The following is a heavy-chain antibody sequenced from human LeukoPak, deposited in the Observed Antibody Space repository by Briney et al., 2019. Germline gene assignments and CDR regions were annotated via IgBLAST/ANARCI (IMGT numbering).Heavy chain of an antibody. CDR2: IRYDGSNK. CDR3: AKEKNEYSDYSYMDV. CDR1: GFTFSNYG. Sequence: PGGSLRLFCAASGFTFSNYGMHWVRQAPGKGLEWVAFIRYDGSNKYCADSVKGRFTVSRDNTKNTLYLQMNSLRAEDTAAYYCAKEKNEYSDYSYMDVWGKGTTVTVSS. V-gene: IGHV3-30*02. D-gene: IGHD4-11*01. J-gene: IGHJ6*03.